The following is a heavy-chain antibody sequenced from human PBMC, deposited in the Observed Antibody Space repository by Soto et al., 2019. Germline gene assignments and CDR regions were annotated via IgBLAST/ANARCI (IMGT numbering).Heavy chain of an antibody. Sequence: GGSLRLSCAASGFTFSRYAIHWVRQAPGKGLEWVAVISRDGSNKYYVDSVKGRFTISRDNSKNTLYLQMNSLRDEDTAVYYCARSRNSAVADSFDLWGKGTRVTVSS. CDR2: ISRDGSNK. CDR1: GFTFSRYA. CDR3: ARSRNSAVADSFDL. J-gene: IGHJ4*02. V-gene: IGHV3-30*04. D-gene: IGHD3-10*01.